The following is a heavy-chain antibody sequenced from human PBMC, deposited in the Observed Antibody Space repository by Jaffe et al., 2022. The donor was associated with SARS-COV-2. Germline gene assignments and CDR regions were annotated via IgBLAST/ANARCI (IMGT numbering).Heavy chain of an antibody. CDR1: GFTFSNHW. CDR2: IKQDGSER. CDR3: TRGNAHEI. Sequence: EVQLVESGGGLVQPGGSVRLSCAASGFTFSNHWMNWVRQAPGKGLEWVANIKQDGSERYYMDSVKGRFTISRDNAKNSLYLQMNSLRVEDTAVYHCTRGNAHEIWGQGTLVTVSS. D-gene: IGHD1-1*01. J-gene: IGHJ4*02. V-gene: IGHV3-7*01.